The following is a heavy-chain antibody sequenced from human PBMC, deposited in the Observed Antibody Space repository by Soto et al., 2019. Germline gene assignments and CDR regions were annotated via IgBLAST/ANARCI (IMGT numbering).Heavy chain of an antibody. CDR2: INHSGST. V-gene: IGHV4-34*01. CDR3: ARGKSSSIAARPYDY. D-gene: IGHD6-6*01. J-gene: IGHJ4*02. CDR1: GGSFSGYY. Sequence: QVQLQQWGAGLLKPSETLSLTCAVYGGSFSGYYWSWIRQPPGKGLEWIGEINHSGSTNYNPSLKRRVTISVDTSKNQFSLKLSSVTAADTAVYYCARGKSSSIAARPYDYWGQGTLVSVSS.